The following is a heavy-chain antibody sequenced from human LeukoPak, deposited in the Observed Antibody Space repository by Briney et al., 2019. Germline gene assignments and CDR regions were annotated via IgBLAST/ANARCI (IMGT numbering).Heavy chain of an antibody. Sequence: GGSLRLSCAASGFTFSSYWMSWVRQAPGKGLEWVANIKQDGSEKYYVDSVKGRFTISRDNAKSSLYLQMNSLRAEDTAVYYCAREANFIVVVTPTSYNDYWGQGTLVTVSS. J-gene: IGHJ4*02. CDR1: GFTFSSYW. CDR3: AREANFIVVVTPTSYNDY. CDR2: IKQDGSEK. V-gene: IGHV3-7*01. D-gene: IGHD2-21*02.